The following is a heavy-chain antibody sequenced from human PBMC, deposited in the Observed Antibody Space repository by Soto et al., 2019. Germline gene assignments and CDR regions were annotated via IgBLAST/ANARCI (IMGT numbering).Heavy chain of an antibody. CDR3: ARASPLSIAARHLKNWFDP. V-gene: IGHV6-1*01. D-gene: IGHD6-6*01. J-gene: IGHJ5*02. CDR2: TYYRSKWYN. Sequence: SQTLSLTCAISGDSVSSNSAAWNWIRQSPSRGLEWLGRTYYRSKWYNDYAVSVKSRITINPDTSKNQFSLQLNSVTPEDTAVYYCARASPLSIAARHLKNWFDPWGQGTLVTVSS. CDR1: GDSVSSNSAA.